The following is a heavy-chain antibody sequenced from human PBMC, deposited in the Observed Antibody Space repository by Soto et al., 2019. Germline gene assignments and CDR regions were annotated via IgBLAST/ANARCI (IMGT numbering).Heavy chain of an antibody. Sequence: PSETVSLTCTVSGGSISSGGYYWSWIRQHPGKGLEWIGYIYYSGSTYYNPSLKSRVTISVDTSKNQFSLKLSSVTAADTAVYYCACFLIAPAASEIDSCGQGTLVTVSA. D-gene: IGHD2-21*01. CDR2: IYYSGST. J-gene: IGHJ4*02. V-gene: IGHV4-31*03. CDR3: ACFLIAPAASEIDS. CDR1: GGSISSGGYY.